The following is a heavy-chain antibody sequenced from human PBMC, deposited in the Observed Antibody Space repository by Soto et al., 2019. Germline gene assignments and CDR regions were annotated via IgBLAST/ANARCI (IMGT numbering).Heavy chain of an antibody. Sequence: PGGSLRLSCAASGFTFSSYAMSWVRQAPGKGLEWVSAISGSGGSTYYADSVKGRFTISRDNSKNTLYLQMNSLRAEDTAVYYCAKVWGPISGVAVAGNYYYCGMDVWGQGTTVTVSS. CDR3: AKVWGPISGVAVAGNYYYCGMDV. J-gene: IGHJ6*02. CDR2: ISGSGGST. CDR1: GFTFSSYA. D-gene: IGHD6-19*01. V-gene: IGHV3-23*01.